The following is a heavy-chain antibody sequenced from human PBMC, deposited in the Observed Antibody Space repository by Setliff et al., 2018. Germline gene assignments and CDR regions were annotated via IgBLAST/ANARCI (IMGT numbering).Heavy chain of an antibody. V-gene: IGHV4-61*02. CDR2: IYTGGST. CDR3: ARGRGLEWLPESWFDP. J-gene: IGHJ5*02. CDR1: GDSINSGTYY. Sequence: SETLSLTCSVSGDSINSGTYYWSWFRQSAGKGLEWIGRIYTGGSTNYNPSLKSRVTISLDTSKNHFSLTLTSVTAADTAVYYCARGRGLEWLPESWFDPWGQWTLVTVSS. D-gene: IGHD3-3*01.